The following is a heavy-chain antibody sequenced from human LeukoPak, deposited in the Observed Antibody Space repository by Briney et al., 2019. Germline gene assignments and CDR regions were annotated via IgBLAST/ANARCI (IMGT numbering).Heavy chain of an antibody. CDR2: ISSSSSYI. CDR1: GFTFSSYS. CDR3: ARGGLDGYSYGFDY. V-gene: IGHV3-21*01. D-gene: IGHD5-18*01. J-gene: IGHJ4*02. Sequence: GGSLRLSCAASGFTFSSYSMNWVRQAPGKGLEWVSSISSSSSYIYYADSVKGRFTIPRDNAKNSLYLQMNSLRAEDTAVYYCARGGLDGYSYGFDYWGQGTLVTVSS.